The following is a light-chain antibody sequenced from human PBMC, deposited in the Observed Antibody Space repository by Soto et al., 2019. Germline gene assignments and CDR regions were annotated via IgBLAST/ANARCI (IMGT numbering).Light chain of an antibody. CDR3: QQYGSSPGIT. Sequence: IVLTHSPGTLSFSPGEIATLSFRAIQSVSSSYLAWYQQKPGQAPRLLIYGASSRATGIPARFSGSGSGTDFTLTISRLEPEDFAVYYCQQYGSSPGITFGQGTRMEIK. J-gene: IGKJ5*01. CDR1: QSVSSSY. V-gene: IGKV3-20*01. CDR2: GAS.